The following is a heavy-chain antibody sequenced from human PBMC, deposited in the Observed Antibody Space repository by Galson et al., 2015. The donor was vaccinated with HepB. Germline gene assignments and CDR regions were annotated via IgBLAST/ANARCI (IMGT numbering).Heavy chain of an antibody. D-gene: IGHD2/OR15-2a*01. V-gene: IGHV3-48*04. CDR1: GFTFSSYP. CDR3: ARGGPGHTLDY. J-gene: IGHJ4*02. CDR2: ISSSSSTI. Sequence: SLRLSCAASGFTFSSYPMNWVRQAPGKGLEWVSYISSSSSTIYYADSVKGRFTISRDNAKNPLYLQMNSLRAEDTAVYYCARGGPGHTLDYWGQGTLVTVSS.